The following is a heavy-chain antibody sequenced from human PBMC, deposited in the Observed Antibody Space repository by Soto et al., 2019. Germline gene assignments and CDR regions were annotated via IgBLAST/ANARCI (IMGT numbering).Heavy chain of an antibody. CDR2: ISAYNGKT. Sequence: QVQLVQSGAEVKKPWASVKVSCKASGYTFTSYGISWVRQAPGQRLEWMGWISAYNGKTTYAQKLKGRDPMTTETATSTAYMELMGLRSDGTAVYYCARSGVWEPRDYGGQGTLVTVSS. J-gene: IGHJ4*02. D-gene: IGHD1-26*01. V-gene: IGHV1-18*01. CDR1: GYTFTSYG. CDR3: ARSGVWEPRDY.